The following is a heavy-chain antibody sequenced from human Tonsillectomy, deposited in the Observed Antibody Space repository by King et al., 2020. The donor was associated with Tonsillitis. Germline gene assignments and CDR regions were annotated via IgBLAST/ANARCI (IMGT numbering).Heavy chain of an antibody. V-gene: IGHV1-69*01. D-gene: IGHD6-19*01. Sequence: QLVQSGAEVKKPGSSVKVSCKASGGTFSSYALSWVRQAPGQGLEWMGGIIPIFGTSNYAQKFQDRVTITADESTSTAYMELSSLRSEDTAVYYCARTGNKDSSGWYGYYYGLDVWGRGTTVTVSS. J-gene: IGHJ6*02. CDR1: GGTFSSYA. CDR3: ARTGNKDSSGWYGYYYGLDV. CDR2: IIPIFGTS.